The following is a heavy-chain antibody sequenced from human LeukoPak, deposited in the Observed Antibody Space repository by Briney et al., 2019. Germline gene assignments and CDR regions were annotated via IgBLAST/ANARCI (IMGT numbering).Heavy chain of an antibody. CDR1: GGPINSDY. CDR2: IYSSGST. CDR3: ARGAGRWAI. Sequence: PLETLSLTCTVSGGPINSDYWNWLRQPPGQGLEWIGYIYSSGSTNYNPSLNSRVSISLDTSKNQLSLKLGSVTAADTAVYYCARGAGRWAIWGQGTMVTVSS. V-gene: IGHV4-59*01. D-gene: IGHD4-23*01. J-gene: IGHJ3*02.